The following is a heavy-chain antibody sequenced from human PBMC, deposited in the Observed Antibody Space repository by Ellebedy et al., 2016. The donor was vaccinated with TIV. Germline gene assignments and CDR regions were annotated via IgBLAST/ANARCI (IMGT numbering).Heavy chain of an antibody. CDR3: ARDWTEEMATNGVQFDY. J-gene: IGHJ4*02. Sequence: PGGSLRLSCAASGFTFSSYGMHWVRQAPGKGLEWVAVIWYDGSNKYYADSVKGRFTISRDNSKNTLHLQMNSLRAEDTAVYYCARDWTEEMATNGVQFDYWGQGTLVTVSS. CDR2: IWYDGSNK. V-gene: IGHV3-33*08. D-gene: IGHD5-24*01. CDR1: GFTFSSYG.